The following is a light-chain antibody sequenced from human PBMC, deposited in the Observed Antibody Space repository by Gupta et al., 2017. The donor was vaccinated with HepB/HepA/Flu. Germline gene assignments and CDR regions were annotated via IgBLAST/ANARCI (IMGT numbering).Light chain of an antibody. CDR3: QQSHSMPRT. V-gene: IGKV1-39*01. Sequence: DIQMNQSPSSLSVFIGDRVTITCRASQSISRYLNWFQQKPGKAPKRLIYAASSLQSGVPSRFSGSGSGTDFSLPISSLQPEDFATYYCQQSHSMPRTFGQGTKVEIK. CDR1: QSISRY. CDR2: AAS. J-gene: IGKJ1*01.